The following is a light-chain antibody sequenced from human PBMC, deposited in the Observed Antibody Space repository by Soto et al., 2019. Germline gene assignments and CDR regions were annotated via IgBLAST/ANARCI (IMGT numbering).Light chain of an antibody. J-gene: IGLJ2*01. Sequence: QSVLTQPPSVSGAPGQRVTISCTGSSSNIGAGKDVHWYRQLPGAAPKFLIYGNSNRPSGVPDRFSGSKSGTSASLAITGLQAEDEADYYCQSYDSSLSGSVFGGGTKLTVL. CDR2: GNS. CDR3: QSYDSSLSGSV. V-gene: IGLV1-40*01. CDR1: SSNIGAGKD.